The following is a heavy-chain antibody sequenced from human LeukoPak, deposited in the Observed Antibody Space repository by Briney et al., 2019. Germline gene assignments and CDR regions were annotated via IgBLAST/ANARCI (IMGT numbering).Heavy chain of an antibody. Sequence: SETLSLTCTVSGGSISSGSYYWSWIRQSPGKGLEWIGYIYHNGITNYNPSLKSRVTISIDTSKNEFSLKLTSVIAADTAVYFCAREANYYGSGSYFEGTFDYWGQGSLVTASS. D-gene: IGHD3-10*01. CDR3: AREANYYGSGSYFEGTFDY. CDR2: IYHNGIT. J-gene: IGHJ4*02. CDR1: GGSISSGSYY. V-gene: IGHV4-61*01.